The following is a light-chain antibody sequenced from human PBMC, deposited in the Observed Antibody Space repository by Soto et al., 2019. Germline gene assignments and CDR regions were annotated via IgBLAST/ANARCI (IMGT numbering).Light chain of an antibody. Sequence: IVLTQSPGTLSLSTGERATLSCRASQSVSNNYLAWYQQKPGQAPRLLIYRASTRATGIPARFSGSGSGTEFTLTISSLQSEDFAVYYCQQYNNWPKMFGQGTKVDIK. CDR3: QQYNNWPKM. CDR2: RAS. V-gene: IGKV3-15*01. CDR1: QSVSNN. J-gene: IGKJ1*01.